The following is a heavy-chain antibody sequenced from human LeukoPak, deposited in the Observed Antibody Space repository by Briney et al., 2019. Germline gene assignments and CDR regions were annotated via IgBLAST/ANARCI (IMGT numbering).Heavy chain of an antibody. J-gene: IGHJ5*02. CDR3: ARGKRYCSGGTCYFWFDP. V-gene: IGHV4-38-2*02. CDR1: GYSISSGYY. Sequence: SETLSLTCTVSGYSISSGYYWGWIRQSPGKGLEWIGSIYHGGSTYYNPSLRSRVIVSVDTSKNHFSLKMSSVTAADTAVYYCARGKRYCSGGTCYFWFDPWGQGTLVTVSS. CDR2: IYHGGST. D-gene: IGHD2-15*01.